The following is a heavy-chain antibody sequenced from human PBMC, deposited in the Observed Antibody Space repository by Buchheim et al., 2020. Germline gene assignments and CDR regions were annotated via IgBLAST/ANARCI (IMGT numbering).Heavy chain of an antibody. CDR3: ARSISGSSNDY. Sequence: EVHLVESGGGLVQPGGSLRVSCAASGFDFNYYGMNWVRQAPGKGLEGVSYIGTRNSPIYYADSVRGRFAVSSDDAKDALYLQMNGLTVDDTAVYYCARSISGSSNDYWGQGTL. D-gene: IGHD6-6*01. CDR2: IGTRNSPI. CDR1: GFDFNYYG. V-gene: IGHV3-48*01. J-gene: IGHJ4*02.